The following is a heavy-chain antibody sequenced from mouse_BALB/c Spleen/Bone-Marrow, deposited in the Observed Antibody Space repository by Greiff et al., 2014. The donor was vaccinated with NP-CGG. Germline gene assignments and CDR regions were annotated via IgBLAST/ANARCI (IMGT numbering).Heavy chain of an antibody. Sequence: EVQLQESGPELVKPGASVKISCKTSGYTFTDYTLHWVKQSHGKSLEWIGGVNPNIGGTSYNQKFKGKASSTVNKSSTTAYMELRSLTSEDSAVYHCARGRWYYWGQGTTLTVSS. D-gene: IGHD2-3*01. CDR2: VNPNIGGT. J-gene: IGHJ2*01. CDR3: ARGRWYY. CDR1: GYTFTDYT. V-gene: IGHV1-22*01.